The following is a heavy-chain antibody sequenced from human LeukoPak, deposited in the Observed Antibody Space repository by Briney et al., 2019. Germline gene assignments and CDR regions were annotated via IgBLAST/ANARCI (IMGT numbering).Heavy chain of an antibody. V-gene: IGHV4-39*07. CDR2: IYYIGST. CDR1: GGSISSSGYY. D-gene: IGHD2-15*01. CDR3: ARDRDGYCTGGSCSPAYYFDY. J-gene: IGHJ4*02. Sequence: SETLSLTCTVSGGSISSSGYYWGWIRQPPGKGLEWIGSIYYIGSTYYNPSLKSRVTTSVDTSKNQFSLKLSSVTAADTAMYYCARDRDGYCTGGSCSPAYYFDYWGQGSLVTVSS.